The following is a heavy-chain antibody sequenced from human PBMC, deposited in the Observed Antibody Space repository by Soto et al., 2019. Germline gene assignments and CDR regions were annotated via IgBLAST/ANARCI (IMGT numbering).Heavy chain of an antibody. D-gene: IGHD2-15*01. Sequence: QVQLVQSGAAVKKPGASVKVSCKASGYTFTKYAISWVRQAPGQGLEWMGWISAATTNTDQAKNFQGQRAKTRDTATNPASMELRSLSSNDTAVHYCARLYCSLGSWCASRHYDLWGRGTLVTVSS. J-gene: IGHJ2*01. CDR1: GYTFTKYA. V-gene: IGHV1-18*01. CDR3: ARLYCSLGSWCASRHYDL. CDR2: ISAATTNT.